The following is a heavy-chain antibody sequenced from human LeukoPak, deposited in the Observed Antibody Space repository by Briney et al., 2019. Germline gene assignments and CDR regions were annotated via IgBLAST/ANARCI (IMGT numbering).Heavy chain of an antibody. Sequence: SGTLSLTCTVSGGSISSYYWSWIRQPPGKGLEWIGYIYYSGSTNYNPSLKSRVTISVDTSKNQFSLKLTSVTATDTAVYYCARQDYSGTYLFDYWGQGTLVTVSS. D-gene: IGHD1-26*01. J-gene: IGHJ4*02. V-gene: IGHV4-59*08. CDR1: GGSISSYY. CDR2: IYYSGST. CDR3: ARQDYSGTYLFDY.